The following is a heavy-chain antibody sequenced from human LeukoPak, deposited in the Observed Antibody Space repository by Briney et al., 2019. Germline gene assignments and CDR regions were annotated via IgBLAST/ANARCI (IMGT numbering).Heavy chain of an antibody. CDR2: IYWSGNT. CDR3: ARDLKSGAAGVGSWLDS. J-gene: IGHJ5*01. CDR1: GGSISSISHY. Sequence: SETLSLTCTVSGGSISSISHYWDWIRQPPGKGLEWIGSIYWSGNTYHNPSLKSRLTISVDTTKNQFSLKLSSVTAADTAMYYCARDLKSGAAGVGSWLDSWGQGTLVTVS. V-gene: IGHV4-39*07. D-gene: IGHD6-13*01.